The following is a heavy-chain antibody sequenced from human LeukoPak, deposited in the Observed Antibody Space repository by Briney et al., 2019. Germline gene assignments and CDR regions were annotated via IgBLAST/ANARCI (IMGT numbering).Heavy chain of an antibody. J-gene: IGHJ4*02. Sequence: GGSLRLSCAASGFSFSTYWMHWVRQPPGKGLVWVSRITSDGSGIGYADSVKGRFSTSRDNAKNTLYLQMNSLRAEDTAVYYCASGRLVGAPDYWGQGTLVTVSS. CDR2: ITSDGSGI. CDR1: GFSFSTYW. CDR3: ASGRLVGAPDY. V-gene: IGHV3-74*01. D-gene: IGHD1-26*01.